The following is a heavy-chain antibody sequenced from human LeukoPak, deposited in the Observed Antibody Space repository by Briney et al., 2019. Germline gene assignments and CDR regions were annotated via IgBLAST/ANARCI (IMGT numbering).Heavy chain of an antibody. CDR2: IKQDGSET. J-gene: IGHJ4*02. V-gene: IGHV3-7*01. CDR3: ARGSTVGD. CDR1: GSTFSSYW. D-gene: IGHD1-1*01. Sequence: GGSLRLSCAASGSTFSSYWMTWARQAPGKGLEWVANIKQDGSETHYVDSAKGRFTISRDNAKNSLFLQMNSLRAEDTVVYYCARGSTVGDWGQGTLVTVSS.